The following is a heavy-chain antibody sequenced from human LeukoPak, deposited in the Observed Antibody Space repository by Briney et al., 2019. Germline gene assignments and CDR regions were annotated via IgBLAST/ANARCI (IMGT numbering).Heavy chain of an antibody. Sequence: VASVKVSCKASGYTFTSYDINWVRQAQGQGLEWLGWISGYNANTLYSHKFHDRVTMTTDSSTNTAYMELRSLRSDDTALYYCARERIAVAGNQGPMIDHWGQGTLVTVSS. CDR1: GYTFTSYD. CDR2: ISGYNANT. V-gene: IGHV1-18*01. CDR3: ARERIAVAGNQGPMIDH. J-gene: IGHJ4*02. D-gene: IGHD6-19*01.